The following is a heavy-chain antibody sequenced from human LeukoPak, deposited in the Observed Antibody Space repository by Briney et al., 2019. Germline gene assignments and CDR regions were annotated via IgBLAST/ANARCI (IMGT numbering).Heavy chain of an antibody. CDR3: ARIVATGVWFDP. V-gene: IGHV4-39*01. CDR2: IYYSGST. J-gene: IGHJ5*02. CDR1: GGSISSSSYY. D-gene: IGHD5-12*01. Sequence: SETLSLTCTVSGGSISSSSYYWGWIRQPPGKGLEWIGSIYYSGSTYYNPSLKSRVTISVDTSKNQFSLKLSSATAADTAVYYCARIVATGVWFDPWGQGTLVTVSS.